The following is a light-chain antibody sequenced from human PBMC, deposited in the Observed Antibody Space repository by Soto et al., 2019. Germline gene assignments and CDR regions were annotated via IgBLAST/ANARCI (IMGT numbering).Light chain of an antibody. Sequence: DIQMTQSPSTLPSFVGDRVTITCRASQNITNWLAWYQQKPGKAPKVLIHMASSLKSGVPSRFSGSGSGTEFTLTITSLQPDDSATYYCQQYNSLSSVSFGGGTKVEI. V-gene: IGKV1-5*03. CDR3: QQYNSLSSVS. CDR2: MAS. CDR1: QNITNW. J-gene: IGKJ4*01.